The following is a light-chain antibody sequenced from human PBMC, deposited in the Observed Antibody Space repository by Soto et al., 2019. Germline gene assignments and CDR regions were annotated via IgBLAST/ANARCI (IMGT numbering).Light chain of an antibody. CDR3: SSYTTSSTHWV. Sequence: QSALTQPAPVSGSPGQSITISCTGTSSDVGGYNYVSWYQQHPGKAPKLMIYEVSNRPSGVSNRFSGSKSGNTASLTISGLQAEDGADYYCSSYTTSSTHWVFGGGTKLTVL. J-gene: IGLJ3*02. V-gene: IGLV2-14*01. CDR1: SSDVGGYNY. CDR2: EVS.